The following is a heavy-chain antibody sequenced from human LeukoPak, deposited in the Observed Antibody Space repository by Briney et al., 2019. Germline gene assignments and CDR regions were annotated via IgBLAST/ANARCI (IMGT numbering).Heavy chain of an antibody. Sequence: GGSLRLSCAASGFTFSTYALSWVRQAPGKGLEWVSSISGSGTITYNADSVKGRFTISRDYSKNTLYLQMNSLRAEDTAVYYCARDASYCSSTSCYARDYYYGMDVWGQGTTVAVSS. CDR2: ISGSGTIT. V-gene: IGHV3-23*01. CDR1: GFTFSTYA. D-gene: IGHD2-2*01. CDR3: ARDASYCSSTSCYARDYYYGMDV. J-gene: IGHJ6*02.